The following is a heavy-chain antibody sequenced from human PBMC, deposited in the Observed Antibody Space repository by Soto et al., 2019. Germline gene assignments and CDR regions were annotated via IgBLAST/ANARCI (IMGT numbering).Heavy chain of an antibody. J-gene: IGHJ4*01. V-gene: IGHV4-38-2*02. Sequence: SETLSLTCKVSGYLINSGYSWGWIRQSPGKGLEWIGSTSYDGKSYYKPSLKSRVVMSVDLANNQFSLRLRSVTAADTAVYYCARDLSSGYQTFYFDYWGQGTPVTVS. CDR3: ARDLSSGYQTFYFDY. CDR2: TSYDGKS. CDR1: GYLINSGYS. D-gene: IGHD3-22*01.